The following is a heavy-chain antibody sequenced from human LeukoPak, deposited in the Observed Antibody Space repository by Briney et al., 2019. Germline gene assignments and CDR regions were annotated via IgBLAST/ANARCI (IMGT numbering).Heavy chain of an antibody. CDR2: ISYDGTNK. Sequence: PGGSLRLSCAASGFTFSNYGMHWVRQAPGKGLEWVAVISYDGTNKYYADSVKGRFTISRDNSKNTLYLRMNSLRAEDTAVYYCAKDPTAGWGYGGNRHYFDYWGQGTLVTVSS. CDR3: AKDPTAGWGYGGNRHYFDY. V-gene: IGHV3-30*18. CDR1: GFTFSNYG. J-gene: IGHJ4*02. D-gene: IGHD4-23*01.